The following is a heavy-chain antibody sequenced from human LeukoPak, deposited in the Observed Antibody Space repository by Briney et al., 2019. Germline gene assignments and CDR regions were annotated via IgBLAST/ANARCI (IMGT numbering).Heavy chain of an antibody. CDR2: INHSGST. CDR3: ARGLNNRKSGRRFDVFEI. D-gene: IGHD1-14*01. J-gene: IGHJ3*02. CDR1: GGSFSGYY. V-gene: IGHV4-34*01. Sequence: SETLSLTCTVDGGSFSGYYWSWIRQPPGKGLEWIGEINHSGSTNYNPSLKSRVTISVDTSKNQFSLKLSSVTAADTAVYYCARGLNNRKSGRRFDVFEIWGQGTMVTVSS.